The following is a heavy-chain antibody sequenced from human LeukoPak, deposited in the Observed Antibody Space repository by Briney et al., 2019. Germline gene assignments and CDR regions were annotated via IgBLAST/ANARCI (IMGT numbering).Heavy chain of an antibody. CDR3: AKDPTYYYDSSRVY. D-gene: IGHD3-22*01. Sequence: SETLSLTCTVSGGSISNYYWSWIRQPPGKGLEWIGEINHSGSTNYNPSLKSRVTISVDTSKNQFSLKLSSVTAADTAVYYCAKDPTYYYDSSRVYWGQGTLVTVSS. CDR1: GGSISNYY. CDR2: INHSGST. J-gene: IGHJ4*02. V-gene: IGHV4-34*01.